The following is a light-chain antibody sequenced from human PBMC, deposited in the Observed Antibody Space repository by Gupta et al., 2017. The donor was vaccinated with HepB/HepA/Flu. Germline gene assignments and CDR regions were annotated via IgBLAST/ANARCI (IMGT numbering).Light chain of an antibody. Sequence: DIVMTQSPDSLAGSLGRSATINCKSSQTVLYSISKNRNYFAWYQQKTGQTPKVLIYWASPRESGVPDRFSGSGCETNFSRAISSLAAEDVAVYYCQQYPRTPWTFGQGTKVEIK. CDR1: QTVLYSISKNRNY. J-gene: IGKJ1*01. CDR2: WAS. CDR3: QQYPRTPWT. V-gene: IGKV4-1*01.